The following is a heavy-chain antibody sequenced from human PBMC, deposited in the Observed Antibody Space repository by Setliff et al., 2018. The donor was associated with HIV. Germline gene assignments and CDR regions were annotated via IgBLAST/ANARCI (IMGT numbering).Heavy chain of an antibody. Sequence: SETLSLTCTLSGFSISSDGFYWNWIRQPPGKALEWLGIVYYTGSTNYNPSLKSRVAMSVDTSRNQFSLKLTSVTAADTAVYSCARARGGNSEWSYWGQGTLVTVSS. CDR2: VYYTGST. D-gene: IGHD2-15*01. CDR3: ARARGGNSEWSY. J-gene: IGHJ4*02. V-gene: IGHV4-39*01. CDR1: GFSISSDGFY.